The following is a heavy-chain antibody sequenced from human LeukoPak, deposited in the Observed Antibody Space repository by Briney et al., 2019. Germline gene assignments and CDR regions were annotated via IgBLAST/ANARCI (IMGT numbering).Heavy chain of an antibody. CDR1: GFSVSGYW. CDR2: IKQDGSEK. Sequence: GGSLRLSCAVSGFSVSGYWMTWVRQAPGKGLEWVANIKQDGSEKNYVDSVKGRFTISRDNAENSLFLQMNSLGVEDTAVYYCAREWQGGIAAAGTRIEGDYWGQGTLVAVSS. D-gene: IGHD6-13*01. V-gene: IGHV3-7*01. J-gene: IGHJ4*02. CDR3: AREWQGGIAAAGTRIEGDY.